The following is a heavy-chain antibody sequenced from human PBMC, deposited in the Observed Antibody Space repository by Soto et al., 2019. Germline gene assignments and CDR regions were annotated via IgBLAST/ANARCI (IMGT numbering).Heavy chain of an antibody. D-gene: IGHD6-13*01. CDR2: IIPVFGTT. V-gene: IGHV1-69*06. CDR1: GYSFSRHA. J-gene: IGHJ4*02. CDR3: ARGGAVSTSWYWGDGLDS. Sequence: QVQLEQSGSEVKKSGSSVKVSCKASGYSFSRHAITWVRQAPGQGLEWMGGIIPVFGTTSYAQKFQGRVKISANKYTKTSYLELRSLRSEDTAVYYCARGGAVSTSWYWGDGLDSWGQGTQVTVSS.